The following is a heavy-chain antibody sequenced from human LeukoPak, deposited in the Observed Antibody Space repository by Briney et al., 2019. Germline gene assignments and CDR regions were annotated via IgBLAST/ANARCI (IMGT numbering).Heavy chain of an antibody. CDR3: ARLTEYYYESSGYYYDY. V-gene: IGHV4-61*02. Sequence: PSETLSLTCTVSGGSISSGSYYWSWIRQPAGKGLEWIGRIYTSGSTNYNPSLKSRVTISVDTSKNQFFLKLSSVIAADTAVYYCARLTEYYYESSGYYYDYWGQGTLVTVSS. CDR1: GGSISSGSYY. CDR2: IYTSGST. D-gene: IGHD3-22*01. J-gene: IGHJ4*02.